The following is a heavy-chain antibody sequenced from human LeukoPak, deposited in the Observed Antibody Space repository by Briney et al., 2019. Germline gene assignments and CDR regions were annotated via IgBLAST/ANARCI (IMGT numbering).Heavy chain of an antibody. CDR2: IFYSGTT. D-gene: IGHD4-17*01. V-gene: IGHV4-39*01. Sequence: SETLSLTCTVSGGSVSSSHYYWGWIRQPPGKGLECIESIFYSGTTYYNPSLKSRVTISIDTSKNQFSLKLSSVTAADTAVYYCAAPTTVTTPFHYWGQGTLVTVSS. CDR3: AAPTTVTTPFHY. CDR1: GGSVSSSHYY. J-gene: IGHJ4*02.